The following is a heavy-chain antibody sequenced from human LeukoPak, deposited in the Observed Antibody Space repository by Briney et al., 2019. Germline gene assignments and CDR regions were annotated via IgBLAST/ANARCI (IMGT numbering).Heavy chain of an antibody. CDR1: GFXFTSSA. D-gene: IGHD3-22*01. CDR3: AANLVYYDSSGYYPFDY. J-gene: IGHJ4*02. V-gene: IGHV1-58*01. CDR2: IVVGSDNT. Sequence: GASVKVSCKASGFXFTSSAVQWVRQARGQRLEWIGWIVVGSDNTNYAQKFHERVTITRDMSTSTVYMELSSLRSEDTAVYYCAANLVYYDSSGYYPFDYWGQGTLVTVSS.